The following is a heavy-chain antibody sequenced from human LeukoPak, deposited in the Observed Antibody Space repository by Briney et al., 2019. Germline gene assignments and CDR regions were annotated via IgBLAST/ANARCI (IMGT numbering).Heavy chain of an antibody. J-gene: IGHJ3*02. CDR1: GGSFSGYY. Sequence: KPSETLSLTCAVYGGSFSGYYWSWIRQPPGKGLEWIGEINHSGSTNYNPSLKSRVTISVDTSKNQFSLKLSSVTAADTAVYYCARRQRITMIVVVITTVAFDIWGQGTMVTVSS. CDR3: ARRQRITMIVVVITTVAFDI. D-gene: IGHD3-22*01. V-gene: IGHV4-34*01. CDR2: INHSGST.